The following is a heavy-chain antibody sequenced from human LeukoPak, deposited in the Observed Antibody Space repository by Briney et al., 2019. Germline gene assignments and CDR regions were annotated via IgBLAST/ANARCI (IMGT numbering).Heavy chain of an antibody. D-gene: IGHD3-22*01. V-gene: IGHV3-21*01. J-gene: IGHJ4*02. Sequence: PGGSLRLSCAASGFTFNNYAMSWVRQAPGKGLEWVSSISSSSSYIYYADSVKGRFTISRDNAKNSLYLQMNSLRVEDTAVYYCARGGAEYYDSSGYHFDYWGQGTLVTVSS. CDR1: GFTFNNYA. CDR3: ARGGAEYYDSSGYHFDY. CDR2: ISSSSSYI.